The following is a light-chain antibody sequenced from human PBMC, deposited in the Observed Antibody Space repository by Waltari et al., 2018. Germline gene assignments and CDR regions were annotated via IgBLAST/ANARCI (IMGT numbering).Light chain of an antibody. CDR2: CAS. V-gene: IGKV4-1*01. J-gene: IGKJ3*01. CDR3: QQDYSTPRT. CDR1: QSVLYSSNNKNY. Sequence: DIVMTQSPDSLAVSLGERATINCKSSQSVLYSSNNKNYLAWYQQKPGQPPKLLIYCASTRESGVPDRFSGSGSGTDFTLTISSLQAEDVAVYYCQQDYSTPRTFGPGTKVDIK.